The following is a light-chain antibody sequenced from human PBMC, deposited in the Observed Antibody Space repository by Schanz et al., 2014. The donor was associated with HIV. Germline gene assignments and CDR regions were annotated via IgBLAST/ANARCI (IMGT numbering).Light chain of an antibody. Sequence: QSALTQPPSVSGSPGQSVTISCTGTSSDVGGYNYVSWYQQHPGKAPKLMIYEVSKRPSGVPDRFSGSKSGNTASLTVSGLQAEDEADYFCQSFDSSLNGVVFGGGTKVTVL. CDR2: EVS. CDR3: QSFDSSLNGVV. CDR1: SSDVGGYNY. J-gene: IGLJ2*01. V-gene: IGLV2-8*01.